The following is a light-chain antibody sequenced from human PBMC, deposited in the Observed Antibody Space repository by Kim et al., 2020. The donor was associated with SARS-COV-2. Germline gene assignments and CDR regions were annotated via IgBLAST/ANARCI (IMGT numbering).Light chain of an antibody. V-gene: IGKV3-20*01. Sequence: SPGERATLSCRASQTVCSTCLAWYQQKPGQAPRLLIYSASTRATGIPDRFSGGGSETDFTLTISRLEPEDFAVYYCQQYGTSPPYTFGQGTKLDI. CDR3: QQYGTSPPYT. CDR1: QTVCSTC. CDR2: SAS. J-gene: IGKJ2*01.